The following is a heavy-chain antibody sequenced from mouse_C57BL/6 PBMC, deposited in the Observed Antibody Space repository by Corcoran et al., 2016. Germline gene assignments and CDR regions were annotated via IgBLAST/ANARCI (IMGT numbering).Heavy chain of an antibody. CDR2: INTYSGVP. CDR3: APGIFDY. CDR1: GYTFTTYG. Sequence: QIQLVQSVPELKKPGETVKISCKASGYTFTTYGMSWVKQAPGKGLKWMGWINTYSGVPTYADDFKGRFAFSLETSASTAYLQINNLKNEDTATYFCAPGIFDYWGQGTTLTVSS. D-gene: IGHD3-1*01. V-gene: IGHV9-3*01. J-gene: IGHJ2*01.